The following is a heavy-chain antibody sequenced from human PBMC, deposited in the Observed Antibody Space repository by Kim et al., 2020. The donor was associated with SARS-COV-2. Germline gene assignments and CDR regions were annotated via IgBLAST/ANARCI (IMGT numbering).Heavy chain of an antibody. Sequence: SETLSLTCTVSGGSISSNYWTWIRQPPGKGLEWIGHIYYSGSTNYNSSLTSRVSISIDTSKHQFSLTLYSVTAADTAVYYCATTPGFSSSWYVDSWGQG. CDR3: ATTPGFSSSWYVDS. CDR2: IYYSGST. V-gene: IGHV4-59*01. J-gene: IGHJ4*02. D-gene: IGHD6-13*01. CDR1: GGSISSNY.